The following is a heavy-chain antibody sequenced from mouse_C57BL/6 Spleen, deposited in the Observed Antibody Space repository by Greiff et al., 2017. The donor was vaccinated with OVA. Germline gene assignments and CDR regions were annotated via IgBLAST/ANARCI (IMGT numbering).Heavy chain of an antibody. J-gene: IGHJ3*01. CDR3: ARDGHYVGFAY. CDR1: GYTFTDYN. D-gene: IGHD2-3*01. V-gene: IGHV1-22*01. Sequence: EVKLVESGPELVKPGASVKMSCKASGYTFTDYNMHWVKQSHGKSLEWIGYINPNNGGTSYNQKFKGKATLTVNKSSSTAYMELRSLTSEDSAVYYCARDGHYVGFAYWGQGTLVTVSA. CDR2: INPNNGGT.